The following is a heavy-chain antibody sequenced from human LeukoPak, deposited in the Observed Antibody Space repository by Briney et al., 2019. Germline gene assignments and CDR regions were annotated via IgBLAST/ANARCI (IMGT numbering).Heavy chain of an antibody. J-gene: IGHJ4*02. Sequence: GGSLRLSCAASGFTVSSNYMSWVRQAPGKGLEWVSVIYSGGSTYYADSVKGRFTISRDNSKNTLYLQMNSLRAEDTAVYYCARSTIAVAGNFDYWGQGTLVAVSS. CDR2: IYSGGST. D-gene: IGHD6-19*01. V-gene: IGHV3-66*01. CDR3: ARSTIAVAGNFDY. CDR1: GFTVSSNY.